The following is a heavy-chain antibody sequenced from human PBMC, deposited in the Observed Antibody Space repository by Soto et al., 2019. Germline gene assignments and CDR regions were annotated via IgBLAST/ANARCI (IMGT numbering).Heavy chain of an antibody. J-gene: IGHJ4*02. CDR1: GGSIRNYY. Sequence: SETLSLTCTVSGGSIRNYYWNWVRQPPGKGLEWIGSMYYGGSTNYNPSLKSRVTISVDTSKNQFSLKLSSVTAADTAVYYCARSGYDWAPVFDYWGQGTLVTSPQ. CDR3: ARSGYDWAPVFDY. CDR2: MYYGGST. D-gene: IGHD5-12*01. V-gene: IGHV4-59*12.